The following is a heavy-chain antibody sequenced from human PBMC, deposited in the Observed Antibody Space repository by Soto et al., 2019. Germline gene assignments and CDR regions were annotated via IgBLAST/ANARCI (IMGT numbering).Heavy chain of an antibody. Sequence: SETLSLTCTVSGGSISSGDYCWSWIRQPPGKGLEWIGYIYYSGSTYYNPSLKSRVTISVDTSKNQFSLKLSSVAAADTAVYYCARGRYYDSSGYYGYWGQGTLVTVSS. CDR3: ARGRYYDSSGYYGY. J-gene: IGHJ4*02. D-gene: IGHD3-22*01. V-gene: IGHV4-30-4*01. CDR2: IYYSGST. CDR1: GGSISSGDYC.